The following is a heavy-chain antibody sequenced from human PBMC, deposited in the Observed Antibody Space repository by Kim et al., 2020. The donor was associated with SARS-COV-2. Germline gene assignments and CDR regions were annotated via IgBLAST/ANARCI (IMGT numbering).Heavy chain of an antibody. Sequence: GGSLRLSCAVSGITFSDYAVTWVRQAPGKGLEWVSAISGSGVSTYYADSVKGRFTISRDNSKNTVYLQVASLRDDDTAVYYCAAARMYRGDYWGQGALVTVSS. CDR3: AAARMYRGDY. CDR2: ISGSGVST. V-gene: IGHV3-23*01. J-gene: IGHJ4*02. D-gene: IGHD1-1*01. CDR1: GITFSDYA.